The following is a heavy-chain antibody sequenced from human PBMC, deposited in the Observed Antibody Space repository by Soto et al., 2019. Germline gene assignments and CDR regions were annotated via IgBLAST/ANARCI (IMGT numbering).Heavy chain of an antibody. Sequence: GASVKVSCKASGYTFTSYGISWVRQAPGQGLEWMGWISAYNGNTNYAQKLQGRVTMTTDTSTSTAYMELRSLRSDDTAVYYCARVSIPDPIHYYYYGMDVWGQGTTVTVSS. CDR2: ISAYNGNT. CDR3: ARVSIPDPIHYYYYGMDV. J-gene: IGHJ6*02. V-gene: IGHV1-18*04. CDR1: GYTFTSYG.